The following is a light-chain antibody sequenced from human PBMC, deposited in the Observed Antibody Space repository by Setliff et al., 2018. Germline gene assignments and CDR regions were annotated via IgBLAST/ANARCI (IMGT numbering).Light chain of an antibody. V-gene: IGLV1-44*01. Sequence: QSVLAQPPSASGTPGQRVTISCSGSSSNIGSNTVNWYQQFPGTAPKLLIYRNNQRPSGVPDRFSGSKSATSASLAISGLQAEDEADYYCAAWDDSLNGRHVFGTGTKSTVL. J-gene: IGLJ1*01. CDR3: AAWDDSLNGRHV. CDR1: SSNIGSNT. CDR2: RNN.